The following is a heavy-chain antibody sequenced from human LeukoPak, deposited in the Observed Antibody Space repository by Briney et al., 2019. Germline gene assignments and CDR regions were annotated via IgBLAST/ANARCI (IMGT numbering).Heavy chain of an antibody. V-gene: IGHV3-48*01. J-gene: IGHJ4*02. Sequence: GGSLRLSCAASGFTFSSYSMNWVRQAPGKGLEWISYIGISSGNTEYADSVKGRFTITGDKAKNSVYLQMNSLRVEDTAVYYCARDTKYAFDNWGQGTLVTVSS. CDR2: IGISSGNT. D-gene: IGHD2-2*01. CDR3: ARDTKYAFDN. CDR1: GFTFSSYS.